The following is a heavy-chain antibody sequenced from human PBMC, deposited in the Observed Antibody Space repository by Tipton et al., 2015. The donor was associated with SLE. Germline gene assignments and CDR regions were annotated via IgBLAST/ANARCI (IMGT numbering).Heavy chain of an antibody. CDR3: ARDDNWAFDY. V-gene: IGHV3-48*01. CDR2: ISRSTIRGI. J-gene: IGHJ4*02. D-gene: IGHD1-20*01. CDR1: GFTSCDSG. Sequence: SLRLSCVASGFTSCDSGLNLVRQAPGKGLEWISYISRSTIRGIQHADSVKGRFIMSRDNGKDSVHLQMNSLRAEDTALYYCARDDNWAFDYWGQRILVTVSA.